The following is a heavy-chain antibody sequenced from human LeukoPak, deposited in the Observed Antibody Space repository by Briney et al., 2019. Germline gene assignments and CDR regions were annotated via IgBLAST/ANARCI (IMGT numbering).Heavy chain of an antibody. V-gene: IGHV1-2*02. CDR3: ASWAGGNEPVASFDY. CDR2: INLYNGAT. CDR1: GYSFTAYY. J-gene: IGHJ4*02. Sequence: ASVKVSCTSTGYSFTAYYIFWMRQAPGQGLECMGWINLYNGATKYAQRFQSRVTMTRDTSISTAYMELSRLRSDDTATYYCASWAGGNEPVASFDYWGQGTLVTVSS. D-gene: IGHD1-14*01.